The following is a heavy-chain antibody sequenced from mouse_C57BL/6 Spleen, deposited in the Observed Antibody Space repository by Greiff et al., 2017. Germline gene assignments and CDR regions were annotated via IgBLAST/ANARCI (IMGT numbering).Heavy chain of an antibody. CDR3: ARHRGNYDYDDYAMDY. CDR1: GFTFSSSG. V-gene: IGHV5-6*01. CDR2: ISSGGSYT. Sequence: EVQVVESGGDLVKPGGSLKLSCAASGFTFSSSGMSWVRQTPDKRLEWVATISSGGSYTYYPDSVKGRFTISRDNAKNTLYLQMSSLKSEDTAMYYCARHRGNYDYDDYAMDYWGQGTSVTVSS. J-gene: IGHJ4*01. D-gene: IGHD2-4*01.